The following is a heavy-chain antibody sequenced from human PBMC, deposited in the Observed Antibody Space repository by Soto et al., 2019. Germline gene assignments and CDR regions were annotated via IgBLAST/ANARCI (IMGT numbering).Heavy chain of an antibody. CDR2: ISSSSSYI. D-gene: IGHD3-22*01. Sequence: GGAPRSSCAPLGLTLSCFKKKPGRPAPGKGLEWVSSISSSSSYIYYSDSVKGRFTISRDNGKNSLFLQMNSLRDEDTAVYYCARVVVVIPPGYYYAMDVWGQGTTVTVSS. CDR3: ARVVVVIPPGYYYAMDV. V-gene: IGHV3-21*01. CDR1: GLTLSCFK. J-gene: IGHJ6*02.